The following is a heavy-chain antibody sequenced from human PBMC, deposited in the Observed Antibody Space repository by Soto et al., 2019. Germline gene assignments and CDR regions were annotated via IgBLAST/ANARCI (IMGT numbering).Heavy chain of an antibody. CDR1: GGTFSSYA. CDR2: IIPIFGTA. Sequence: QVQLVQSGAEVKKPGSSVKVSCKASGGTFSSYAISWVRQAPGQGLEWMGGIIPIFGTANYALKFRGRVTNTADESTSRACMELSSLRSEDTAVDYCARDPGGGGCYSSREGWAFGIWGQGTMVTVSS. V-gene: IGHV1-69*01. J-gene: IGHJ3*02. CDR3: ARDPGGGGCYSSREGWAFGI. D-gene: IGHD2-21*02.